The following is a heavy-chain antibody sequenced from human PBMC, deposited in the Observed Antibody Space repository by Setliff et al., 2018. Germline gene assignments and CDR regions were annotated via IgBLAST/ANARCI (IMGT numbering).Heavy chain of an antibody. Sequence: ASVKVSCKTSGDTFNNYAITWLRQAPGQGPEWMGWINPNNGKTQYSQMFQGRVTMTRDTSINTIYMELSSLTSDDTAIYYCAKQGDLAFDYWGQGTQVTVSS. D-gene: IGHD3-16*01. CDR2: INPNNGKT. CDR1: GDTFNNYA. J-gene: IGHJ4*02. V-gene: IGHV1-2*02. CDR3: AKQGDLAFDY.